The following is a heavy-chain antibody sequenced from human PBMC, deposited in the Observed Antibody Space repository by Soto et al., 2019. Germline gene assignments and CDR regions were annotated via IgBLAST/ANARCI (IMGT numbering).Heavy chain of an antibody. CDR1: GFSFTSYW. D-gene: IGHD6-19*01. CDR2: INGDGSST. V-gene: IGHV3-74*01. CDR3: ARIGAGGWDIPFDV. J-gene: IGHJ4*02. Sequence: PGGSLRLSCAASGFSFTSYWMHWVRQAPGKGLVWVSRINGDGSSTSYADSVKGRFTISRDSADNSLYLQMDSLRAEDTAVYYCARIGAGGWDIPFDVWGQGTLVTVSS.